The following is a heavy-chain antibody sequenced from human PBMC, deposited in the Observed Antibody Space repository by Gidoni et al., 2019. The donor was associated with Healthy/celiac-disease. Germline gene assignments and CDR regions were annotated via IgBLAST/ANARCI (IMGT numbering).Heavy chain of an antibody. CDR2: IWYDGSNK. Sequence: QVQLVESGGGVVQPWRSLRLSCAASGFTFSSYGMHWVRQAPGKGLEWVAVIWYDGSNKYYADSVKGRFTISRDNSKNTLYLQMNSLRAEDTAVYYCAREEGYYYGMDVWGQGTTVTVSS. CDR3: AREEGYYYGMDV. V-gene: IGHV3-33*01. CDR1: GFTFSSYG. J-gene: IGHJ6*02.